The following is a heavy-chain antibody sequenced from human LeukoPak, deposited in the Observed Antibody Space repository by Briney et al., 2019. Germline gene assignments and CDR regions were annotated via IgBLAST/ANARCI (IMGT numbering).Heavy chain of an antibody. J-gene: IGHJ4*02. D-gene: IGHD6-19*01. CDR2: ISGSGSII. V-gene: IGHV3-48*02. CDR1: GFTFSGYS. CDR3: ARGDASGWSY. Sequence: GGSLRLSCAASGFTFSGYSMNWVRQAPGRGLVWLSYISGSGSIIYYAGSVKGRFTISRDNAKNSLYLQMNSLRDEDTAVYYCARGDASGWSYWGQGTLVTVSS.